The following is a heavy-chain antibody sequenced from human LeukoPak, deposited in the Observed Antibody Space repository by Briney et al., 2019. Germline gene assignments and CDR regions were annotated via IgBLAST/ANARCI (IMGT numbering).Heavy chain of an antibody. Sequence: ASVKVSCKASGYTFTGYYMHWVRQAPGQGLEWMGWINANSGGTNYAQKFQGRVTMTRDTSISTAYMELSRLRSDDTAVYYCAREVSGRVSGFCSGGNCYPEYFYHWGQGTLVTVSS. V-gene: IGHV1-2*02. D-gene: IGHD2-15*01. J-gene: IGHJ1*01. CDR3: AREVSGRVSGFCSGGNCYPEYFYH. CDR2: INANSGGT. CDR1: GYTFTGYY.